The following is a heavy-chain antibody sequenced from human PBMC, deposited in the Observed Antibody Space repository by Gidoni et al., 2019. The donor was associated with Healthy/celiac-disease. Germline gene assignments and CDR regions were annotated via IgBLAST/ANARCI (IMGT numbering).Heavy chain of an antibody. V-gene: IGHV4-39*01. J-gene: IGHJ4*02. CDR2: IYYSGST. Sequence: QLQLQESGPGLVKPSETLSLTCTVPGGSISSSSYHWGWIRQPPGKGLEWIGSIYYSGSTYYNPSLKSRVTISVDTSKNQFSLKLSSVTAADTAVYYCARHAGSYRYFDYWGQGTLVTVSS. CDR1: GGSISSSSYH. CDR3: ARHAGSYRYFDY. D-gene: IGHD1-26*01.